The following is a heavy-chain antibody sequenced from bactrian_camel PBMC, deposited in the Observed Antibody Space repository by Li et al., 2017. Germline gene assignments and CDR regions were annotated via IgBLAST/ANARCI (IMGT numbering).Heavy chain of an antibody. CDR2: INASGGRT. D-gene: IGHD7*01. Sequence: HVQLVESGGGSVQVGGSLRLSCAASGYTYRWHCMAWFRQAPGKEREGVAAINASGGRTAYRNSVKGRFTISQDKAKNTLYLQMNSLNSEDTAMYYCAAAAGLFGGTCLDVRSVDYWGQGTQVTVS. CDR3: AAAAGLFGGTCLDVRSVDY. CDR1: GYTYRWHC. J-gene: IGHJ4*01. V-gene: IGHV3S1*01.